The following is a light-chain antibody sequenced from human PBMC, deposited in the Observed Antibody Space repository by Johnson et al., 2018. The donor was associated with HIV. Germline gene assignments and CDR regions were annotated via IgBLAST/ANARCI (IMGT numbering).Light chain of an antibody. CDR1: SSNIGNNY. Sequence: QSMLTQPPSVSAAPGQKVTISCSGSSSNIGNNYVSWYQQLPGTAPKLLIYENNKRPSGIPDRFSGSKSGTSATLGITGLQTGDEADSYGGTCDSSLSAWGGVFGTGTKVTVL. CDR3: GTCDSSLSAWGGV. V-gene: IGLV1-51*02. CDR2: ENN. J-gene: IGLJ1*01.